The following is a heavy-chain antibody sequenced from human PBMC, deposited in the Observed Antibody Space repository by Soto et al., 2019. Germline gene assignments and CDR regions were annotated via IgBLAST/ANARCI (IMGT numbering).Heavy chain of an antibody. J-gene: IGHJ4*02. CDR3: ARGSTDSYPGSRIFDF. CDR2: ITDTGGDA. CDR1: GVTFGGRA. D-gene: IGHD3-10*01. Sequence: GGSLRLSCVASGVTFGGRAMSWVRQAPGEGLQWVSTITDTGGDAKYADSVRGRFVISRDNSKNTLYLQMTSLTAEDSAMYYCARGSTDSYPGSRIFDFWGRGTLVTVSS. V-gene: IGHV3-23*01.